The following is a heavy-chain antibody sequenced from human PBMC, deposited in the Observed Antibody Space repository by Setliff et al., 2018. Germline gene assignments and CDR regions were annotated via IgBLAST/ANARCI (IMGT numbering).Heavy chain of an antibody. Sequence: PGGSLRLSCAASAFTFSSYWLNWVRQAPGKGLEWVANIKQDGSEIYYADSVRGRFTISRDTAKNSAYLQMNSLRAEDTAVYYCASGDWFYFDCWGQGTLVTVSS. D-gene: IGHD2-21*01. CDR3: ASGDWFYFDC. J-gene: IGHJ4*02. CDR1: AFTFSSYW. V-gene: IGHV3-7*01. CDR2: IKQDGSEI.